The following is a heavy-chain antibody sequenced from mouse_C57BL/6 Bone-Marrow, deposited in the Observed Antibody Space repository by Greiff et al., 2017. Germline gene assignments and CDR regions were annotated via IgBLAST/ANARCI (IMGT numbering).Heavy chain of an antibody. CDR3: ARAYYYGSSFYWYFDV. V-gene: IGHV5-4*01. D-gene: IGHD1-1*01. Sequence: DVHLVESGGGLVKPGGSLKLSCAASGFTFSSYAMSWVRQTPEKRLEWVATISDGGSYTYYPDNVKGRFTISRDNAKNNLYLQMSHLKSEDTAMYYCARAYYYGSSFYWYFDVWGTGTTVTVSS. CDR1: GFTFSSYA. J-gene: IGHJ1*03. CDR2: ISDGGSYT.